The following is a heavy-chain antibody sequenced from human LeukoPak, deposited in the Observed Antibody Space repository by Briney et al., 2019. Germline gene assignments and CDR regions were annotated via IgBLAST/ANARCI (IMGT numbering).Heavy chain of an antibody. D-gene: IGHD3-10*01. CDR1: GDSISNY. CDR3: ARVLYGSGTYYFDY. V-gene: IGHV4-59*01. CDR2: IHYSGST. Sequence: SETLSLTCTVSGDSISNYWSWIRQPPGKGLEWIGYIHYSGSTSHNPALKSRVTISVDTSKNQFSLKLSSVTAADTAVYYCARVLYGSGTYYFDYCGQGTLVTVSS. J-gene: IGHJ4*02.